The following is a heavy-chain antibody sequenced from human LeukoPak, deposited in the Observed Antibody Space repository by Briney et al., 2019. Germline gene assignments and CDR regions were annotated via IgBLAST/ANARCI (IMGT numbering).Heavy chain of an antibody. V-gene: IGHV4-34*01. Sequence: PSETLSLTCTVSGGSISSYYWSWIRQPPGKGLEWIGEINHSGSTNYNPSLKSRVTISVDTSKNQFSLKLSSVTAADTAVYYCARGGYDYVWGSYRYSPYYFDYWGQGTLVTVSS. CDR2: INHSGST. J-gene: IGHJ4*02. D-gene: IGHD3-16*02. CDR1: GGSISSYY. CDR3: ARGGYDYVWGSYRYSPYYFDY.